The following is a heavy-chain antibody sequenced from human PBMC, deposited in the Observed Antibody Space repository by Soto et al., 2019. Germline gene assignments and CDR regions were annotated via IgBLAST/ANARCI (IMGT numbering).Heavy chain of an antibody. J-gene: IGHJ5*02. D-gene: IGHD6-19*01. CDR3: ARHYSSGSRNWFDP. Sequence: SKTLSLTCSVSGGSINSSSYFWGWVRQPPGKGLEWIGSIYYSGSTYYNPSLRSRVTISVDTSKNQFSLKLSSVTAADTAVFYCARHYSSGSRNWFDPWGQGTLVTVPQ. CDR2: IYYSGST. V-gene: IGHV4-39*01. CDR1: GGSINSSSYF.